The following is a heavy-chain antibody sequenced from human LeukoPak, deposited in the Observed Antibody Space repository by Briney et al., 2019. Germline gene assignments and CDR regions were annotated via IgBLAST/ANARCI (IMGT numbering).Heavy chain of an antibody. J-gene: IGHJ4*02. CDR1: GGSIRSSYYY. V-gene: IGHV4-39*01. D-gene: IGHD6-13*01. Sequence: PSETLSLTCTVSGGSIRSSYYYWGWIRQPPGKGLEWIGSIYDSGSTYYNPSLKSRVTISVDTSKNQFSLKLSSVTAADTAVYYCARSYREQQLPVCWGQGTLVTVSS. CDR3: ARSYREQQLPVC. CDR2: IYDSGST.